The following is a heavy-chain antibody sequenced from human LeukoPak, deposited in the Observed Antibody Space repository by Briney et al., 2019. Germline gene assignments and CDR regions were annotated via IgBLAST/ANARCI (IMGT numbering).Heavy chain of an antibody. V-gene: IGHV3-48*02. CDR3: ARGYQWSFDY. CDR2: ISSRSNII. Sequence: GGSLRLSCAASEFTFSSYSMNWVRQAPGKGLEWVSYISSRSNIISYADSVKGRFTISTDNAKNSLYLQMNSLRDEDTAVYYCARGYQWSFDYWGQGTLVTVSS. D-gene: IGHD2-15*01. J-gene: IGHJ4*02. CDR1: EFTFSSYS.